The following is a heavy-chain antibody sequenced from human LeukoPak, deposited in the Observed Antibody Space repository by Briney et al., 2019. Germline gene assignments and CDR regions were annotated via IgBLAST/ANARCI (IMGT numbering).Heavy chain of an antibody. V-gene: IGHV4-30-4*08. CDR1: GGSISSGDYY. D-gene: IGHD2-2*01. CDR3: ARAGTPYCSSTSCYWFDP. Sequence: SETLSLTCTVSGGSISSGDYYWSWIRQPPGKGLEWIGYIYYSGSTYYNPSLKSRVTISVDTSKNQFSLKLSSVTAADTAVYYCARAGTPYCSSTSCYWFDPWGQGTLVTVSS. J-gene: IGHJ5*02. CDR2: IYYSGST.